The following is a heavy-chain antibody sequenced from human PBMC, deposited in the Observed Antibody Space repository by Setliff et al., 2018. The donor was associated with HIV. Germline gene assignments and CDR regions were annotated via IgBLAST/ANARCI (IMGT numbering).Heavy chain of an antibody. CDR2: IIPLFGMR. D-gene: IGHD2-8*01. J-gene: IGHJ4*02. CDR3: ALGPQLYGAFDS. V-gene: IGHV1-69*10. CDR1: GGAFSRNA. Sequence: SVKVSCKTSGGAFSRNAINWVRQAPGQRLEWLGGIIPLFGMRNVAPKFQDRVTITAVKSTSTSYMELSSLRSDDTAVYYCALGPQLYGAFDSWGQGALVTVSS.